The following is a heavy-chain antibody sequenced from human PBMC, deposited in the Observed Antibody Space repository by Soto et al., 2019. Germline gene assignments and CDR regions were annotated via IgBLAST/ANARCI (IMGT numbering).Heavy chain of an antibody. CDR1: GGSISSYY. Sequence: SETLSLTCTVSGGSISSYYWSWIRQPPGKGLEWIGYIYYSGSTNYNPSLKSRVTISVDTSKNQFSLKLSSVTAADTAVYYCARGHYYYGMDVWGQGTTVTVSS. CDR2: IYYSGST. J-gene: IGHJ6*02. CDR3: ARGHYYYGMDV. V-gene: IGHV4-59*01.